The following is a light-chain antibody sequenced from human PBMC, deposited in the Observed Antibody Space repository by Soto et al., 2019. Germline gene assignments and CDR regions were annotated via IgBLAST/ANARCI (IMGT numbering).Light chain of an antibody. CDR1: SSNIGNNY. J-gene: IGLJ1*01. V-gene: IGLV1-51*01. CDR2: DNN. CDR3: GTWDSSLSAV. Sequence: QSVRTQPPSVSAAPGQKVTISCSVSSSNIGNNYVSWYQQLPGTAPKLLIYDNNKRPSGIPDRFSGSKSGTSATLGITGLQTGDEADYYCGTWDSSLSAVFGTGTKV.